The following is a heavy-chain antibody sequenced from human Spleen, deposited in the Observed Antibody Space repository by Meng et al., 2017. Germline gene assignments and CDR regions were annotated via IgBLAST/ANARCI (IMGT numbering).Heavy chain of an antibody. Sequence: SETLSLTCAVYGGSFSGYYWSWIRQPPGKGLEWIGEINHSGSTNYNPSLKSRVTISVDTSKNQFSLKLSSVTAADTAVYYCARVGVVGAHTFDYWGQGTLVTVSS. CDR2: INHSGST. J-gene: IGHJ4*02. V-gene: IGHV4-34*01. D-gene: IGHD1-26*01. CDR3: ARVGVVGAHTFDY. CDR1: GGSFSGYY.